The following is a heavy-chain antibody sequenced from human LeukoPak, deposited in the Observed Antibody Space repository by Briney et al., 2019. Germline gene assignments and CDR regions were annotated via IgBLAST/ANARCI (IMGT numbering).Heavy chain of an antibody. CDR3: ARDFDY. J-gene: IGHJ4*02. V-gene: IGHV3-30-3*01. CDR2: ISYDGSNK. CDR1: GFTFSDYA. Sequence: PGGSLRLSCAASGFTFSDYAMHWVRQAPGKGLEWVALISYDGSNKYYADSVKGRFTISRDNSKNTLYLQMNSLRADDTAVFYCARDFDYWGQGTLVTVSS.